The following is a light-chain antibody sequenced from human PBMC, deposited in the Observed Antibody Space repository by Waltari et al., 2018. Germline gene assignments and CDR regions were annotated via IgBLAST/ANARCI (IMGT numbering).Light chain of an antibody. Sequence: DIQMTQSPSTLSASVGDRVTITCRASQSISTWLALYRQKPGKAPNLLIYKASNLESGVPSRFSVIGSGTEFTLTISSLQPDDFATYYCQQYSTYYTFGQGTKLEIK. CDR1: QSISTW. CDR3: QQYSTYYT. V-gene: IGKV1-5*03. J-gene: IGKJ2*01. CDR2: KAS.